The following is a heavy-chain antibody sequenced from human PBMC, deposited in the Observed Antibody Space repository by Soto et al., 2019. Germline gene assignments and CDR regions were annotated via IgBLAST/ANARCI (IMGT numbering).Heavy chain of an antibody. CDR2: ISYDGNNK. D-gene: IGHD3-10*01. CDR3: AKLITMVRGVIMDAFDI. CDR1: GFTFSSYD. J-gene: IGHJ3*02. Sequence: QVQLVESGGGVVQPGRSLRLSCAASGFTFSSYDIHWVRQAPGKGLEWVALISYDGNNKYYADSVKGRFTISRDNSKNTLYLQMNSLRDEDTAVYYCAKLITMVRGVIMDAFDIWGQGTMVTVSS. V-gene: IGHV3-30*18.